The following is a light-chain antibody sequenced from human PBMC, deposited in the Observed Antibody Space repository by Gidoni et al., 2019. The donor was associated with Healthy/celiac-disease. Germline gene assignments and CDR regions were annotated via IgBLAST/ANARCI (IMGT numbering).Light chain of an antibody. CDR1: QSISNS. J-gene: IGKJ1*01. CDR3: QQYYSTWWT. Sequence: IQLTQSPSSLSASVGDRVTITFRASQSISNSLAWYQQKPGKAPKLLLYAASRLESGVPSRFSGSGSGTDYTLTISSLQPEDFATYYCQQYYSTWWTFGQGTKVEIK. CDR2: AAS. V-gene: IGKV1-NL1*01.